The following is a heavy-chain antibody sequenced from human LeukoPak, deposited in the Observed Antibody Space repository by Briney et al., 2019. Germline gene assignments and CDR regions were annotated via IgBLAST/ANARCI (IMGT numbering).Heavy chain of an antibody. CDR1: GYTFTSYY. J-gene: IGHJ3*02. Sequence: VSVKVSCKASGYTFTSYYMHWVRQAPGQGLEWMGIINPSGGSTSYAQKFQGRVTMTRDMSTSTVYMELSSLRSEDTAVYYCARVQGSVVGATGQFNLDQNAFDIWGQGTMVTVSS. V-gene: IGHV1-46*01. CDR3: ARVQGSVVGATGQFNLDQNAFDI. CDR2: INPSGGST. D-gene: IGHD1-26*01.